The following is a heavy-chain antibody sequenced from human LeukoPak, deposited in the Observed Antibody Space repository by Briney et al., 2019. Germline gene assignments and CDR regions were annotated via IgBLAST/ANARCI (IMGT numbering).Heavy chain of an antibody. CDR2: INPNSGGT. CDR1: GYTFTGYY. CDR3: ARDRRDGYNSPFDY. Sequence: ASVKVSCKASGYTFTGYYMHWVRQAPGQGLEWMGWINPNSGGTNYAQKFQGRVTITRDTSISTAYMELSRLRSDDTAVYYCARDRRDGYNSPFDYWGQGTLVTVSS. J-gene: IGHJ4*02. V-gene: IGHV1-2*02. D-gene: IGHD5-24*01.